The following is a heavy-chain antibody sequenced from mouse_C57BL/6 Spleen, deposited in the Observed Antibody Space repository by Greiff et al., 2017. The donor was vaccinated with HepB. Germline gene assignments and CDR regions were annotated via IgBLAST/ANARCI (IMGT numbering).Heavy chain of an antibody. V-gene: IGHV3-6*01. J-gene: IGHJ2*01. D-gene: IGHD4-1*01. CDR1: GYSITSGYY. CDR3: TRGLGPYYFDY. Sequence: EVKLQESGPGLVKPSQSLSLTCSVTGYSITSGYYWNWIRQFPGNKLEWMGYISYDGSNNYNPSLKNRISITRDTSKNQFFLKLNSVTTEDTATYYCTRGLGPYYFDYWGQGTTLTVSS. CDR2: ISYDGSN.